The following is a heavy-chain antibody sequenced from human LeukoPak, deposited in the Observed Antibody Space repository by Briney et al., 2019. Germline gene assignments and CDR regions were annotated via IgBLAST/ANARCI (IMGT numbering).Heavy chain of an antibody. CDR3: ARRRAGTSAFHI. CDR1: GDSVSSSTYY. Sequence: SETLSLTCTVSGDSVSSSTYYWGWIRQPPGKGPEWIGTIYYSGNTYYNPSLRSRVTMSVDTSKNHFSLKLSSVTAADTAVYYCARRRAGTSAFHIWGQGTMVTVSS. J-gene: IGHJ3*02. CDR2: IYYSGNT. D-gene: IGHD6-19*01. V-gene: IGHV4-39*02.